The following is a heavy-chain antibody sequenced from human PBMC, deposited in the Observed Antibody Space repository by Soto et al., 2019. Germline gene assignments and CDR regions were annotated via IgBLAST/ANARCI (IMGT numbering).Heavy chain of an antibody. CDR3: ASWDDCSGGSCHN. D-gene: IGHD2-15*01. CDR1: GGTFSSYA. CDR2: IIPIFGTA. V-gene: IGHV1-69*13. J-gene: IGHJ4*02. Sequence: SVKVSCKASGGTFSSYAISWVRQAPGQGLEWMGGIIPIFGTANYAQKFQGRVTITADESTSTAYMELSSLRSEDTAVYYCASWDDCSGGSCHNWGQGTLVTVSS.